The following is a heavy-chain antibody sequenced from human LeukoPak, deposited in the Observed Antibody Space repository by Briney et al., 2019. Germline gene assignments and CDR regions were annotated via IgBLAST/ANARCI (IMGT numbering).Heavy chain of an antibody. CDR2: IYSGGST. D-gene: IGHD3-10*01. V-gene: IGHV3-53*01. J-gene: IGHJ4*02. Sequence: PGGSLRLSCAASGFTVSSNYMSWVRQAPGKGLEWVSVIYSGGSTYYADSVKGRFTISRDNSKNTVYLQMNSLRVEDTAVYYCAKVPFGSGSYSTLDYWGQGTLVTVSS. CDR1: GFTVSSNY. CDR3: AKVPFGSGSYSTLDY.